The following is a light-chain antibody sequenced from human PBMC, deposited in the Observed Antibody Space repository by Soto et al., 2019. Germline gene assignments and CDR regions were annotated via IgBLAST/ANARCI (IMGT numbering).Light chain of an antibody. J-gene: IGKJ1*01. CDR2: GAS. CDR3: QQRSDWPWT. V-gene: IGKV3D-20*02. CDR1: QSVSSNY. Sequence: EIVLTQSPGTLSLSPGERATLSCRASQSVSSNYLAWYQQTPGQAPRLLIYGASSRATGIPDRFSGSASGTDFTLTISNLEPEDFAVYYCQQRSDWPWTFGQGTKVDI.